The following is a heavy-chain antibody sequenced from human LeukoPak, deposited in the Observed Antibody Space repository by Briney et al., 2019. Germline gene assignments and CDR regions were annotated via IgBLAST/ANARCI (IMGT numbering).Heavy chain of an antibody. CDR1: GFPFSSYG. V-gene: IGHV3-30*02. CDR3: VKDCQLYDSSGYSIFTPPY. CDR2: IRYDGSNE. D-gene: IGHD3-22*01. Sequence: GGSLRLSCAASGFPFSSYGMSWVRQAPGKGLEWVAFIRYDGSNEYYADSVKGRFTISRDNSRNTVYLHMNSLRADDTAVYFCVKDCQLYDSSGYSIFTPPYWGQGSLVTVSS. J-gene: IGHJ4*02.